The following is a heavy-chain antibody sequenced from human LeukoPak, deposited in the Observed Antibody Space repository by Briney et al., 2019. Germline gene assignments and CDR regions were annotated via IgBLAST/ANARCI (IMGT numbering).Heavy chain of an antibody. D-gene: IGHD3-16*01. Sequence: GASVKVSCKASGYTFTSYYMHWVRQAPGQGLEWMGIINPSGGSTSYEQKFQGRVTMTSDMSTSTVYMELSSLSSEDTAVYYCARGLRDYYYYRDVGGKGTTVTVSS. J-gene: IGHJ6*03. CDR1: GYTFTSYY. CDR2: INPSGGST. CDR3: ARGLRDYYYYRDV. V-gene: IGHV1-46*01.